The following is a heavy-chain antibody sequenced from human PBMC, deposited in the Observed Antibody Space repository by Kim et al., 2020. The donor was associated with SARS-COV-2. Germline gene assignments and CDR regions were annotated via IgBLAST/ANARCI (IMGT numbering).Heavy chain of an antibody. J-gene: IGHJ6*01. CDR2: INHSGST. D-gene: IGHD4-4*01. CDR1: GGSFSGYY. CDR3: ARGRTGLQKNTENYYYGM. V-gene: IGHV4-34*01. Sequence: SETLSLTCAVYGGSFSGYYWSWIRQPPGKGLEWIGVINHSGSTNYNPSLKSRVTISVDTSKHQFSLKLSSVTAADTAVYYCARGRTGLQKNTENYYYGM.